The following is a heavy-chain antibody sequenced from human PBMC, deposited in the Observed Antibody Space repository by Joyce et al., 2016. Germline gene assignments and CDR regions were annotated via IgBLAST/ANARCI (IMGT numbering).Heavy chain of an antibody. Sequence: QVQLVQSGAGVKKPGSSMNVSCQTSGGTLGSYGCNWVRQAPGQGIEWMERLIPLCGTTKYAQKCQSRSTMTADESTNTVYMEVKYLRPEDTAVYYCARELSSGWDDWLDPWGQGTLVTVSS. CDR1: GGTLGSYG. V-gene: IGHV1-69*15. CDR2: LIPLCGTT. J-gene: IGHJ5*02. CDR3: ARELSSGWDDWLDP. D-gene: IGHD6-19*01.